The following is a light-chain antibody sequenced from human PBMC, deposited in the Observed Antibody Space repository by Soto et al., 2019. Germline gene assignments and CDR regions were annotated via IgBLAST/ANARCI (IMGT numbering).Light chain of an antibody. J-gene: IGKJ1*01. CDR3: QQYSDNWT. Sequence: DIQMTQSPSTLSASIGGRVTITCRASQSISSWLAWYQQKPGTAPNLLIYKASTLQGGVPSRFSGSGSGTEFTLTISSLQPDGSAIYYCQQYSDNWTFGQGTKV. V-gene: IGKV1-5*03. CDR1: QSISSW. CDR2: KAS.